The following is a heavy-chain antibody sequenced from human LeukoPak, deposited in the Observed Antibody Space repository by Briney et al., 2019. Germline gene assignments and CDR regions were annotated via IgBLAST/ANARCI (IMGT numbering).Heavy chain of an antibody. V-gene: IGHV3-21*01. CDR1: GFTFSSYS. J-gene: IGHJ4*02. CDR2: ISSSSSYI. CDR3: ARDSDGSGSYYAPFPDY. D-gene: IGHD3-10*01. Sequence: PGGSLRLSCAASGFTFSSYSMNWVRQAPGKGLKWVSSISSSSSYIYYADSVKGRFTISRDNAKNSLYLQMNSLRAEDTAVYYCARDSDGSGSYYAPFPDYWGQGTLVTVSS.